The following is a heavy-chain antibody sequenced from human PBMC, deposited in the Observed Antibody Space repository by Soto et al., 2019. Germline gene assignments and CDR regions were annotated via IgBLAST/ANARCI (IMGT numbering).Heavy chain of an antibody. CDR3: TTASQWLPPYS. V-gene: IGHV3-15*01. CDR1: GFTCTKAW. Sequence: EVQRVESGGGLLKTGGSLRLSCAASGFTCTKAWMTGVRKTTGKGLEWVGSIKSRADGGTTDYAASVKDRFIISRDDSNDTLYLHMNRLKTDDTAVYYCTTASQWLPPYSWGQGALVTVSS. CDR2: IKSRADGGTT. J-gene: IGHJ4*02. D-gene: IGHD6-19*01.